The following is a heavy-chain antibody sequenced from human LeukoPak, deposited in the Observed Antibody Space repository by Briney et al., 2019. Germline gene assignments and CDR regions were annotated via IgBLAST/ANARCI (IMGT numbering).Heavy chain of an antibody. CDR3: ARVGYCSSTSCFDY. D-gene: IGHD2-2*01. CDR1: GYTFTSYG. J-gene: IGHJ4*02. V-gene: IGHV1-18*01. CDR2: ISAYNGNT. Sequence: ASVKVSCKASGYTFTSYGISWARQAPGQGLEWMGWISAYNGNTNYAQKLQGRVTMTTDTSTSTAYMELRSLRSDDTAVYYCARVGYCSSTSCFDYWGQGTLVTVSS.